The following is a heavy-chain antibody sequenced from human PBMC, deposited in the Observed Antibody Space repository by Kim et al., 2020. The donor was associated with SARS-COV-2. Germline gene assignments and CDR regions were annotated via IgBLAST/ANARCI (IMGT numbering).Heavy chain of an antibody. CDR1: GGTFSSYA. Sequence: SVKVSCKASGGTFSSYAISWVRQAPGQGLEGMGGIIPIFGTANYAQKFQGRVTITADESTSTAYMELSSLRSEDTAVYYCARSVVVPAAGYYYYGMDVWGQGTTVTVSS. CDR3: ARSVVVPAAGYYYYGMDV. V-gene: IGHV1-69*13. CDR2: IIPIFGTA. J-gene: IGHJ6*02. D-gene: IGHD2-2*01.